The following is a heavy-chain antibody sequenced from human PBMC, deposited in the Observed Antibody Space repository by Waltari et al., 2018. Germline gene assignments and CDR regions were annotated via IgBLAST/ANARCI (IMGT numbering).Heavy chain of an antibody. CDR1: GFTFSSYA. Sequence: VQLVQSGAEVKKPGSSVKVSCAASGFTFSSYAMSWVRQAPGKGLEWVSAISGSGGSTYYADAVKGRFTISRDNAKNSLYLQMNSLRAEDTAVYYCARGRTRVYWGQGTLVTVSS. CDR2: ISGSGGST. V-gene: IGHV3-23*04. J-gene: IGHJ4*02. D-gene: IGHD1-7*01. CDR3: ARGRTRVY.